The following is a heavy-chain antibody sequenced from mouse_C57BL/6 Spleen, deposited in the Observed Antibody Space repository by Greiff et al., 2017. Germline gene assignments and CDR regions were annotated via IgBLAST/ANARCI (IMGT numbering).Heavy chain of an antibody. D-gene: IGHD4-1*01. CDR2: INYDGSST. J-gene: IGHJ2*01. CDR3: ARESNWVFDY. V-gene: IGHV5-16*01. CDR1: GFTFSDYY. Sequence: EVQLVESEGGLVQPGSSMKLSCTASGFTFSDYYMAWVRQVPDKGLEWVANINYDGSSTYYLDSLKSRFIISRDNAKNILYLQMSSLKSEDTATYYCARESNWVFDYWGQGTTLTVSS.